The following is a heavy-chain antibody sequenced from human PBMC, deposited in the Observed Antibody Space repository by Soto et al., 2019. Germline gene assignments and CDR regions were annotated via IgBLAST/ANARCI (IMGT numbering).Heavy chain of an antibody. CDR1: GGSISSSTYF. Sequence: NPSETLSLTCTVSGGSISSSTYFWGWIRQPPGKGLEWIGSISYTGTTYYNPSLKSRVTISVDTSKNQFSLRLSSVTAADTAAYFCATRYTSSKPVKWGQGTLVTVSS. V-gene: IGHV4-39*01. D-gene: IGHD6-13*01. CDR3: ATRYTSSKPVK. CDR2: ISYTGTT. J-gene: IGHJ4*02.